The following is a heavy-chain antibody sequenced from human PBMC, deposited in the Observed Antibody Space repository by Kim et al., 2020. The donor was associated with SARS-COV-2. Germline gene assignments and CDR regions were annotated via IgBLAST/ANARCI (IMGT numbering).Heavy chain of an antibody. D-gene: IGHD2-2*01. Sequence: GESLKISCKGSGYSFTSYWIGWVRQMPGKGLEWMGIIYPGDSDTRYSPSFQGQVTISADKSISTAYLQWSSLKASDTAMYYCARRMDCSSTSCYSYYYYGMDVWVQGNTVTVS. CDR1: GYSFTSYW. V-gene: IGHV5-51*01. CDR3: ARRMDCSSTSCYSYYYYGMDV. CDR2: IYPGDSDT. J-gene: IGHJ6*02.